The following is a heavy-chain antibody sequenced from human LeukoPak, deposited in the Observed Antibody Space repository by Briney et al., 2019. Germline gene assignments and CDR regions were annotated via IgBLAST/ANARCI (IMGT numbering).Heavy chain of an antibody. J-gene: IGHJ6*03. CDR1: GDSISSGDYY. V-gene: IGHV4-61*02. CDR2: ISSSGST. CDR3: AGVEGSGSYYNHYYYYYMDV. D-gene: IGHD3-10*01. Sequence: SETLSLTCTVSGDSISSGDYYWSWIRQPAGKGLEWIGRISSSGSTNYNPSLKSRVTISVDTSKNQFSLKLSSVTAADTAVYYCAGVEGSGSYYNHYYYYYMDVWGKGTTVTVSS.